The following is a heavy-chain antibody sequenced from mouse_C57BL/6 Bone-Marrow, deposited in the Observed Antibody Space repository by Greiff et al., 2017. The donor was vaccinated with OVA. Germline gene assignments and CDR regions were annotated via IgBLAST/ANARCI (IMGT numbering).Heavy chain of an antibody. CDR3: ARSSYYGNSYYFDY. V-gene: IGHV1-81*01. Sequence: VQLQQSGAELARPGASVKLSCKASGYTFTSYGISWVKQRTGQGLEWIGEIYPRSGNTYYNEKFKGKATLTADKSSSTAYMELRSLTSEDSAVYFCARSSYYGNSYYFDYWGQGTTLTVSS. D-gene: IGHD2-10*01. J-gene: IGHJ2*01. CDR1: GYTFTSYG. CDR2: IYPRSGNT.